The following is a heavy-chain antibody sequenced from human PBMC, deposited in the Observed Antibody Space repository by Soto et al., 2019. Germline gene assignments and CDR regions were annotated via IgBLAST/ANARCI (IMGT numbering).Heavy chain of an antibody. CDR3: AEDLAAAEY. Sequence: QVHLVQSGAEVKKPGASVKVSCKASGYIFINYYIHWVRQAPGQGLEWIGIINPDSGSTNYAQRLRGRVTITTDTSTRTVYIELSSLRSDDTAVYYCAEDLAAAEYWCQGTLVTVSS. CDR1: GYIFINYY. V-gene: IGHV1-46*01. CDR2: INPDSGST. J-gene: IGHJ4*02. D-gene: IGHD6-13*01.